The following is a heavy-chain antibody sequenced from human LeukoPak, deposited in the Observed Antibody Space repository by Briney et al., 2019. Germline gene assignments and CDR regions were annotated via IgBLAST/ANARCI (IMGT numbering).Heavy chain of an antibody. D-gene: IGHD3-3*01. J-gene: IGHJ4*02. Sequence: GGSLRLSCVASGFTFGKYWMSWVRQAPGKGLEWVSNIKLGGSEKNYVDSVKGRFTISRDNTKNSLYLQMNSLRAEDTAVFYCARDQYDTWSRRGNFDSWGQGTLVIVSS. CDR2: IKLGGSEK. CDR1: GFTFGKYW. V-gene: IGHV3-7*03. CDR3: ARDQYDTWSRRGNFDS.